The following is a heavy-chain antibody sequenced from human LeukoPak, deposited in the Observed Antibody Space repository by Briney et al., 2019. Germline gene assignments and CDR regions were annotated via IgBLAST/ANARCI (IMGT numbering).Heavy chain of an antibody. CDR3: ARDYDILTGYPYGMDV. J-gene: IGHJ6*02. Sequence: SETLSLTCTVSGGSISSSSYYWGWIRQPPGKGLEWIGSIYYSGSTYYNPSLKSRVTISVDTSKNQFSLKLSSVTAADTAVYYCARDYDILTGYPYGMDVWGQGTTVTVSS. D-gene: IGHD3-9*01. CDR2: IYYSGST. V-gene: IGHV4-39*02. CDR1: GGSISSSSYY.